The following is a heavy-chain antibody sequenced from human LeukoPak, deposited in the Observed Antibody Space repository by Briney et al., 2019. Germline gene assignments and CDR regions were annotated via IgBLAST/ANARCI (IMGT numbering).Heavy chain of an antibody. CDR2: ISAYNGNT. Sequence: ASVKVSCKASGYTFTSYGISWVRQAPGQGLEWMGWISAYNGNTNYAQKLQGRVTMTTDTSTSTAYMELRSLRSDDTAVYYCARVGTLELRFLEWSLPDYWGQGTLVTVSS. CDR3: ARVGTLELRFLEWSLPDY. D-gene: IGHD3-3*01. CDR1: GYTFTSYG. V-gene: IGHV1-18*01. J-gene: IGHJ4*02.